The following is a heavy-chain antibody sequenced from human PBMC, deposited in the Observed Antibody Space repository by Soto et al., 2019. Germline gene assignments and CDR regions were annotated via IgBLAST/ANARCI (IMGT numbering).Heavy chain of an antibody. V-gene: IGHV4-59*01. D-gene: IGHD6-25*01. Sequence: PSETLSLTCTVSGGSISSYYWSWIRQPPGKGLEWIGYIYYSGSTNYDPSLKSRVTISVDTSKNQFSLKLSSVTAADTAVYYCARGGQRAPYYYYGMDVWGQGTTVTVSS. J-gene: IGHJ6*02. CDR2: IYYSGST. CDR3: ARGGQRAPYYYYGMDV. CDR1: GGSISSYY.